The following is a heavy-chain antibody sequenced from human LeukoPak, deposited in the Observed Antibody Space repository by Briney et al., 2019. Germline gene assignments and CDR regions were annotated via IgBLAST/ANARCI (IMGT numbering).Heavy chain of an antibody. Sequence: PSETLSLTCTVSGGSISSYYWSWIREPAGKGLEWIGRIYTSGSTNYNPSLKSRVTMSVDTSKNQFSLKLSSVTAADTAVYYCARGKGIAVAGEPNWFDPWGQGTLVTASS. J-gene: IGHJ5*02. D-gene: IGHD6-19*01. CDR1: GGSISSYY. CDR3: ARGKGIAVAGEPNWFDP. CDR2: IYTSGST. V-gene: IGHV4-4*07.